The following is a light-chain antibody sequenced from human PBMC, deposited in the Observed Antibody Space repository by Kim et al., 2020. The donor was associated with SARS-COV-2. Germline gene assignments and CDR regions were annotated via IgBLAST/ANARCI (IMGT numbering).Light chain of an antibody. CDR3: QAWDSTTVV. CDR2: QDT. CDR1: DLGDKY. J-gene: IGLJ2*01. Sequence: SYELTQPPSVSVSPGQTASITCSGDDLGDKYACWYQQKPGQFPILVIYQDTKRPSGIPERFSGSNSGNTATLTISGTQAMDEADYYCQAWDSTTVVFGG. V-gene: IGLV3-1*01.